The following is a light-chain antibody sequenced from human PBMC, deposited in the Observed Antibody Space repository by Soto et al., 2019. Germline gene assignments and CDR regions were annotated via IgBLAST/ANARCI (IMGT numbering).Light chain of an antibody. Sequence: QSVLTQPPSASGSPGQSVTISCTGVSSDIGAYNYVSWYQQHPGKAPKLMIYDVSKRPSGVPDRFSGSKSGNTASLTVSGLQAEDEADYYCRSYGGRRSYIFGTGTKVTVL. J-gene: IGLJ1*01. CDR1: SSDIGAYNY. CDR2: DVS. CDR3: RSYGGRRSYI. V-gene: IGLV2-8*01.